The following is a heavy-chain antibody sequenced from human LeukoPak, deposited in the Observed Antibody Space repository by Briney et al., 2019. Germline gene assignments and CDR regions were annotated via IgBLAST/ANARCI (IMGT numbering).Heavy chain of an antibody. CDR1: GGTFSSYA. CDR2: IIPIFGTA. V-gene: IGHV1-69*01. J-gene: IGHJ4*02. Sequence: SVKVSCKASGGTFSSYAISWVRQAPGQGLEWMGGIIPIFGTANYAQKFQGRVTITADESTSTAYMGLSSLRSEDTAVYYCARGVRLLSSFDYWGQGTLVTVSS. CDR3: ARGVRLLSSFDY. D-gene: IGHD2-2*01.